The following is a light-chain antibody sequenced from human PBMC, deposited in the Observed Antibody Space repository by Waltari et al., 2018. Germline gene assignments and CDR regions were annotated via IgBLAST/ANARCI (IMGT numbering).Light chain of an antibody. CDR2: GVT. J-gene: IGLJ3*02. CDR1: SSDVGGFDY. V-gene: IGLV2-8*01. CDR3: SSYAGSNNWV. Sequence: QSALTQPPSASGSPGQSVTISCAGTSSDVGGFDYVSWYQQQPGKAPNLMIYGVTKRPAGIPDRFSGSKSGNTASLTVSGLQAEDEADYYCSSYAGSNNWVFGGGTKLTVL.